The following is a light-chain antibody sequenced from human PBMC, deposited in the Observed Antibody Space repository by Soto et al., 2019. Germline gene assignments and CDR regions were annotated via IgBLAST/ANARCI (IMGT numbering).Light chain of an antibody. CDR2: LDS. J-gene: IGKJ2*01. V-gene: IGKV2-28*01. CDR3: MQALQTPYT. CDR1: QSLLHSNGYNY. Sequence: DIVMTQSPLSLPVTPGEPASISWRSSQSLLHSNGYNYLDWYLQKPGQSPQLLIYLDSNRASGVTDRLSGSGSGTEFTLKISRVEAEDVGVYYCMQALQTPYTFGQGTKLEIK.